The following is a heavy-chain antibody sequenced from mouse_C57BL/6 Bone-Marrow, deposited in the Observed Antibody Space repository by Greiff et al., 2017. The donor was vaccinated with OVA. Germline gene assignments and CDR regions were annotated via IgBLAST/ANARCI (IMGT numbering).Heavy chain of an antibody. CDR1: GYTFTSYW. CDR3: ARCDGYYYWYFDV. CDR2: INPSNGGT. Sequence: VQLQQPGTELVKPGASVKLSCKASGYTFTSYWMHWVKQRPGQGLEWIGNINPSNGGTNYNEKFKSKATLTADKSSSTAYMQLSSLTSEDSAVYYCARCDGYYYWYFDVWGTGTTVTVSS. J-gene: IGHJ1*03. V-gene: IGHV1-53*01. D-gene: IGHD2-3*01.